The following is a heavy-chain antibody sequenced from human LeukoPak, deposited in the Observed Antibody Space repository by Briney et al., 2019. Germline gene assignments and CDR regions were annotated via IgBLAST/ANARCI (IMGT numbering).Heavy chain of an antibody. V-gene: IGHV1-69*05. CDR1: GGTFSSYA. D-gene: IGHD6-6*01. CDR3: ARPDHGAALGT. J-gene: IGHJ5*02. Sequence: GASVKVSCKAPGGTFSSYAISWVRQAPGQGLEWMGGIIPIFGTANYAQKFQGRVTITTDESTSTAYMELSSLRSEDTAVYYCARPDHGAALGTWGQGTLVTVSS. CDR2: IIPIFGTA.